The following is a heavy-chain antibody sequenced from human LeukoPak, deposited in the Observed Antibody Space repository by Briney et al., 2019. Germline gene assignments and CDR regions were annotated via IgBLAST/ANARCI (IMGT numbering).Heavy chain of an antibody. CDR2: MNQDGSEK. J-gene: IGHJ6*02. CDR1: GFTFSESW. CDR3: ATYTHWVAGDV. D-gene: IGHD3-16*01. V-gene: IGHV3-7*01. Sequence: GGSLRLSCAASGFTFSESWMSWVRQAPGKGLEWGANMNQDGSEKDYVDSVKGRFTISRDNARESLYLQMSSLRAEGTAVYYCATYTHWVAGDVWGHGTTVTVSS.